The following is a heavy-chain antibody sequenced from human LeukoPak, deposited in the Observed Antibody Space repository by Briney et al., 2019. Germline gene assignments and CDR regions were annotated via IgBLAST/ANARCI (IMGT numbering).Heavy chain of an antibody. J-gene: IGHJ6*03. CDR1: GFTFSSDG. Sequence: GGSLSLSCAASGFTFSSDGMHGVRQAPGRGLEWVAVIWYDGSNTYYADSVKGRFTISRDNSKNTLYLQMNSLRAEDTAVYYCAKRAAAENYMDVWGKGTTVTVSS. CDR3: AKRAAAENYMDV. CDR2: IWYDGSNT. D-gene: IGHD6-13*01. V-gene: IGHV3-33*06.